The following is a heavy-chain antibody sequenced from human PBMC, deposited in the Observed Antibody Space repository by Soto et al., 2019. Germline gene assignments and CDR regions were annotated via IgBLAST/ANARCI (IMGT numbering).Heavy chain of an antibody. J-gene: IGHJ6*02. CDR2: ISYDGSNK. Sequence: PGGSLRLSCAASGFTFSSYGMHWVRQAPGKGLEWVAVISYDGSNKYYADSVKGRFTISRDNSKNTLYLQMNSLRAEDTAVYYCAKDGDSSLYYYGMDVWGQGTTVTVSS. V-gene: IGHV3-30*18. CDR1: GFTFSSYG. D-gene: IGHD3-22*01. CDR3: AKDGDSSLYYYGMDV.